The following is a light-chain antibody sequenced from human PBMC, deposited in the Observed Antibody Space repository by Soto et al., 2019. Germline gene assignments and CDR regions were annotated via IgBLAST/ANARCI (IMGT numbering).Light chain of an antibody. CDR1: QDISTY. Sequence: DIQMTQSPSSLSPSVGERVTITCRASQDISTYLNWYQQKPGKAPKLLIYAASSLQSGVPSRFSGSGSGTDFTLTISSLQPEDFATYSCQHNYSTTWTFGQGTKVEIK. CDR3: QHNYSTTWT. CDR2: AAS. J-gene: IGKJ1*01. V-gene: IGKV1-39*01.